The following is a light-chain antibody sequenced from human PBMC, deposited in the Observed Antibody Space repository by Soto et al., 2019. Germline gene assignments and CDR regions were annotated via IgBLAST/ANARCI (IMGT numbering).Light chain of an antibody. Sequence: EIVLAQSPGTLSLPPGERATLSCRASQSIGNRYIAWYQQKPGQAPRLLIYGASIRGTGIPDRFSGSGSGTDFTLTISRLEPEYFAVYYCHQYDISPLTFGGGTKVDSK. CDR3: HQYDISPLT. CDR1: QSIGNRY. V-gene: IGKV3-20*01. J-gene: IGKJ4*01. CDR2: GAS.